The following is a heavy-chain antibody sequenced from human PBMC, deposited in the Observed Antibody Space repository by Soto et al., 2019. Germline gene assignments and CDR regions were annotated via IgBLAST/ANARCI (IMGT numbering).Heavy chain of an antibody. D-gene: IGHD6-13*01. Sequence: GGSLRLSCAASGFTFSSYSMNWVRQAPGKGLEWVSYISSSSSTIYYADSVKGRFTISRDNAKNSLYLQMNSLRDEDTDVYYCAREVRRLAAAGFFDYWGQGNLVTVSS. CDR2: ISSSSSTI. V-gene: IGHV3-48*02. CDR3: AREVRRLAAAGFFDY. CDR1: GFTFSSYS. J-gene: IGHJ4*02.